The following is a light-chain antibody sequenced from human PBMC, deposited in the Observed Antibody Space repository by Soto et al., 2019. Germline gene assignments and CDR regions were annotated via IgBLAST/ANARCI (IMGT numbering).Light chain of an antibody. CDR2: EVT. J-gene: IGLJ2*01. CDR3: SSYSTTSSPHVL. CDR1: RSDVGRYNY. Sequence: QSVLTQPASVSGSPGQLITISCTGTRSDVGRYNYVSWYQQHPGKAPKLLIYEVTYRPSGVSTRFSASKSGSTASLTISGIQAEDEADYYCSSYSTTSSPHVLFGGGTQLTVL. V-gene: IGLV2-14*01.